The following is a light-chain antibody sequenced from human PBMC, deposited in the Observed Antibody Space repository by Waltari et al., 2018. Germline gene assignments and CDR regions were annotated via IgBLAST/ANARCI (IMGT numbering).Light chain of an antibody. V-gene: IGKV3-20*01. CDR1: RSVGKY. CDR3: QHHVRLPAT. J-gene: IGKJ1*01. Sequence: GEVATLSCSASRSVGKYLAWYQQKPGQAPRLLIYGSSSRAAGIPDRFSGSGSGADFSLTISRLEPEDFAVYYCQHHVRLPATFGQGTKVE. CDR2: GSS.